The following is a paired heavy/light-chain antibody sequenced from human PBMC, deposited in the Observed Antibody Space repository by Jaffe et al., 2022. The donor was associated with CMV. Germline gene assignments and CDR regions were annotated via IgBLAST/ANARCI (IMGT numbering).Heavy chain of an antibody. J-gene: IGHJ4*02. V-gene: IGHV3-64D*06. CDR1: GFTFSSYA. CDR2: ITSTGDST. CDR3: VKGGNYHDVNHADYFDY. D-gene: IGHD3-22*01. Sequence: EVQLVESGGGLVQSGGSLRLSCSASGFTFSSYAMHWVRQAPGKGLDSISSITSTGDSTYYADSVKGRFTISRDNSKSTLYLQMSSLRAEDTAVYYCVKGGNYHDVNHADYFDYWGQGTLVTVSS.
Light chain of an antibody. CDR3: HQYYSTPNT. J-gene: IGKJ2*01. CDR1: QSVLYRSNSRNY. V-gene: IGKV4-1*01. CDR2: WAS. Sequence: DIVMTQSPESLAVSLGERATINCKSSQSVLYRSNSRNYLAWYQQKPGHPPKLLIYWASTRESGVPDRFSGSGSGTDFTLTISSLQAEDVAVYYCHQYYSTPNTFGQGTKLEIK.